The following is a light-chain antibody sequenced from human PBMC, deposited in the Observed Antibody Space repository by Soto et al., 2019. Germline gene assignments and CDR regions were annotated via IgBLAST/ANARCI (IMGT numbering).Light chain of an antibody. V-gene: IGKV3-20*01. CDR2: GAS. Sequence: EIVLTQSPGTLSLSPGERATLSCRASQSISNSYLAWFQQKPGQAPRLLIYGASSRATGIPDRVSGSGSGTDFTLTISRLEPEDFAVYYCQHYGSSPYTFGQGTKLEIK. CDR3: QHYGSSPYT. J-gene: IGKJ2*01. CDR1: QSISNSY.